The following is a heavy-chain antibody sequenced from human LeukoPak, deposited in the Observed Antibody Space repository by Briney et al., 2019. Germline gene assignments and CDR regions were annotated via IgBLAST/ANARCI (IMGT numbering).Heavy chain of an antibody. CDR1: GGSFSGYY. D-gene: IGHD1-1*01. Sequence: PSETLSLTCAVYGGSFSGYYWSWIRQPPGKGLEWIGEINHSGSTNYNPSLKSRVTISVDTSKNQFSLKLSSVTAADTAVYYGARQNWNDYYWGQGTLVTVSS. J-gene: IGHJ4*02. CDR3: ARQNWNDYY. V-gene: IGHV4-34*01. CDR2: INHSGST.